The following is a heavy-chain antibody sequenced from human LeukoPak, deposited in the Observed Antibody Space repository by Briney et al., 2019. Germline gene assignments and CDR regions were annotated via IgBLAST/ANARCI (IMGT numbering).Heavy chain of an antibody. Sequence: ASVKVSCKASGYTFASYGVIWVRQAPGQGPGWMAWISVYSGNTEYAQKFQDRVTLTADTSTSTVYMELRSLRSDDTAVYYCARDGWSLGPWGQGTLVTVSS. V-gene: IGHV1-18*01. CDR3: ARDGWSLGP. J-gene: IGHJ5*02. CDR2: ISVYSGNT. D-gene: IGHD2-8*01. CDR1: GYTFASYG.